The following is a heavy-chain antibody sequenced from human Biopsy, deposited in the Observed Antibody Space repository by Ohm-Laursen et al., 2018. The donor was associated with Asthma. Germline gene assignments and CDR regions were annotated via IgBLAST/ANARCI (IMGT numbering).Heavy chain of an antibody. CDR2: IYYSGTT. Sequence: PSQTLSLTCSLSSGSGGYMRSGNYYWGWIRQPPGKGLEWIGSIYYSGTTYYHPSLESRVTVSADTSKNDFSLKLISVTAADTAVYYCVRGSSSWHHGPFHYYYGLDVWGQGTTATVSS. CDR3: VRGSSSWHHGPFHYYYGLDV. CDR1: SGSGGYMRSGNYY. V-gene: IGHV4-39*02. J-gene: IGHJ6*02. D-gene: IGHD6-13*01.